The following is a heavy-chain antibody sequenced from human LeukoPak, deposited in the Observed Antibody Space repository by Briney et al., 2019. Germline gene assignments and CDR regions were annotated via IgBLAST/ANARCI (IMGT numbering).Heavy chain of an antibody. CDR3: ARRGSGNYLIDY. CDR2: INSDGGST. J-gene: IGHJ4*02. Sequence: GGSLRLSCAASGFTFSSYSMHWVRQAPGKGLEFVAAINSDGGSTYYANSVKGRFTISRDNSKNTLYLQMGSLRPEDMAVYYCARRGSGNYLIDYWGQGTLVTVSS. D-gene: IGHD1-26*01. V-gene: IGHV3-64*01. CDR1: GFTFSSYS.